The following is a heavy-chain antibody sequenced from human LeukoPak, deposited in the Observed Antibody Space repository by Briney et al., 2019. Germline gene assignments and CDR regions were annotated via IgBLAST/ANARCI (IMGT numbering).Heavy chain of an antibody. CDR2: IYYSGST. V-gene: IGHV4-39*07. D-gene: IGHD4-23*01. Sequence: PSETLSLTCTVSGGSISSSSYYWGWIRQPPGKGLEWIGSIYYSGSTYYNPSLKSRVTISVDTSKNQFSLKLSSVTAADTAVYYCARGSVVLYYFDYWGQGTLVTVSS. CDR3: ARGSVVLYYFDY. CDR1: GGSISSSSYY. J-gene: IGHJ4*02.